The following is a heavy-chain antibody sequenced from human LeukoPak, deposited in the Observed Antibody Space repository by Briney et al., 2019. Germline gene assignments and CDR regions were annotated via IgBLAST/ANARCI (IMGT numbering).Heavy chain of an antibody. CDR2: IWYDGSNK. CDR1: GFTFSSYG. CDR3: ARGYDFWSGYDGGLMDV. J-gene: IGHJ6*02. Sequence: GGSLRLSCAASGFTFSSYGMHWVRQAPGKGLEWVAVIWYDGSNKYYADSVKGRYTISRDNSKNTLYLQMNSLRAEDTAVYYCARGYDFWSGYDGGLMDVWGQGTTVTVSS. D-gene: IGHD3-3*01. V-gene: IGHV3-33*01.